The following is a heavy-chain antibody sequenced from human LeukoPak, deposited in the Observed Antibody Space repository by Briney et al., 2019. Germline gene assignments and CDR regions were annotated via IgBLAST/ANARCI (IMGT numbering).Heavy chain of an antibody. CDR1: GFTLSSYW. J-gene: IGHJ4*02. V-gene: IGHV3-74*01. CDR3: ARDPDLSGYSFFEY. CDR2: INSDGSRT. D-gene: IGHD3-22*01. Sequence: GGSLRLSCAASGFTLSSYWMHWVRHAPGKGLVGVSRINSDGSRTTYADSVKGRFTISRDNAKNTLYLQMNSLRAEDTAVYYCARDPDLSGYSFFEYWGQGTLVTVSS.